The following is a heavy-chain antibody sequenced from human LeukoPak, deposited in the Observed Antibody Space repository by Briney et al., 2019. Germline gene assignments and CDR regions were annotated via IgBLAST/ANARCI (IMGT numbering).Heavy chain of an antibody. CDR2: INSDGSST. J-gene: IGHJ4*02. V-gene: IGHV3-74*01. CDR3: AKVAGYSSSWYHFDY. D-gene: IGHD6-13*01. CDR1: GFTFSSYW. Sequence: GGSLRLSCAASGFTFSSYWMHWVRQVPGKGLVWVSRINSDGSSTSYADSVKGRFTISRDNAKNTLYVQMNSLRAEDTAVYYCAKVAGYSSSWYHFDYWGQGTLVTVSS.